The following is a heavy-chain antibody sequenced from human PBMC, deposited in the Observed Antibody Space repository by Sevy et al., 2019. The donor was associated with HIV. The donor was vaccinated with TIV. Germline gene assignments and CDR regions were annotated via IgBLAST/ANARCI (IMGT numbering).Heavy chain of an antibody. J-gene: IGHJ4*02. Sequence: ASVKVSCKASGGTFSSYAISWVRQAPGQGLEWMGGIIPIFGTANYAQKFQGRVTITADESTSTAYMELSSLRSEDTAVYYCAAMGRWLQFNFDYWGQGTLVTVSS. D-gene: IGHD5-12*01. CDR1: GGTFSSYA. CDR2: IIPIFGTA. V-gene: IGHV1-69*13. CDR3: AAMGRWLQFNFDY.